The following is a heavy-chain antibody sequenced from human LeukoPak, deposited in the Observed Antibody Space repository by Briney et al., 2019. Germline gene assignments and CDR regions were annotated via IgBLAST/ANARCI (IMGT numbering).Heavy chain of an antibody. CDR2: INPNSGGT. J-gene: IGHJ4*02. V-gene: IGHV1-2*02. D-gene: IGHD1-26*01. CDR1: GYTFTSYG. Sequence: ASVKVSCKASGYTFTSYGISWVRQAPGQGLEWMGWINPNSGGTNYAQKFQGRVTMTRDTSISTAYMELSRLRSDDTAVYYCARAPRVGATGDFDYWGQGTLVTVSS. CDR3: ARAPRVGATGDFDY.